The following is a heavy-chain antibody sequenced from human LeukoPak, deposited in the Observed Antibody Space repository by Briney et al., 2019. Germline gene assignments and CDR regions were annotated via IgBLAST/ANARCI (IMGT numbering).Heavy chain of an antibody. V-gene: IGHV1-69*13. CDR2: IIPIFGTA. J-gene: IGHJ4*02. D-gene: IGHD5-12*01. Sequence: ASVKVSCKASGGTFSSYAISWVRQAPGQGLEWMGGIIPIFGTANYAQKFQGRVTITADESTSTAYMELSSLRSDDTAVYYCAVGAIVATAFDYWGQGTLVTVSS. CDR3: AVGAIVATAFDY. CDR1: GGTFSSYA.